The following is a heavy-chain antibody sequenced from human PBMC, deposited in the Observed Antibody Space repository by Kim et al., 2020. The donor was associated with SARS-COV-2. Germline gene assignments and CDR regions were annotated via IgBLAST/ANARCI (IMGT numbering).Heavy chain of an antibody. CDR3: ARDRDIVGATSLDL. J-gene: IGHJ2*01. V-gene: IGHV3-48*02. Sequence: ATSVKGRFTTSRDNAKNSLYLQMNSLRDEETAVYYCARDRDIVGATSLDLWGRGTLVTVSS. D-gene: IGHD1-26*01.